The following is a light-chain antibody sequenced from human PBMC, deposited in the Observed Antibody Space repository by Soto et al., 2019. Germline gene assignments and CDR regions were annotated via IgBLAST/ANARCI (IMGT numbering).Light chain of an antibody. J-gene: IGKJ4*01. CDR2: DAS. V-gene: IGKV3-11*01. CDR1: QSVSSY. Sequence: EIVLTQSPATLFLSPGERATLSCRASQSVSSYLAWYQQKPGQAPRLLIYDASNRATGIPARFSGSGSGTDFTLTISSLEPEDFAVYYCQLRSNWPTFGGGTKVEIK. CDR3: QLRSNWPT.